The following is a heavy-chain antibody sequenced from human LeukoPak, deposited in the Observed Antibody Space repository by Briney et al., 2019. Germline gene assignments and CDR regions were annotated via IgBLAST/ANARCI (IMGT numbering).Heavy chain of an antibody. D-gene: IGHD3-3*01. CDR1: GYSISSGYY. J-gene: IGHJ4*02. CDR3: ARPYYDFWRLYYFDY. V-gene: IGHV4-38-2*01. Sequence: PSETLSLTCAVSGYSISSGYYWGWIRQPPGKGLEWIGSIYHSGSTYYNPSLKSRVTISVDTSKNQFSLKLSSVTAADTAVYYCARPYYDFWRLYYFDYWGQGTLVTVSS. CDR2: IYHSGST.